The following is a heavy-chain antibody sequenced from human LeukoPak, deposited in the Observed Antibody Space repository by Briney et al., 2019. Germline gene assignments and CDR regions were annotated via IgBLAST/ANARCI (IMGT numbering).Heavy chain of an antibody. CDR2: IIPIRGIA. V-gene: IGHV1-69*04. CDR1: GGTFSSYA. Sequence: SVNVSCKASGGTFSSYAISWVRQAPGQGLEWMGRIIPIRGIANYAQKFQGRVTITADKSTSTAYMELSSLRSEDTAVYYCARHLLGLERLAPLDYWGQGTLVTVSS. CDR3: ARHLLGLERLAPLDY. J-gene: IGHJ4*02. D-gene: IGHD3-16*01.